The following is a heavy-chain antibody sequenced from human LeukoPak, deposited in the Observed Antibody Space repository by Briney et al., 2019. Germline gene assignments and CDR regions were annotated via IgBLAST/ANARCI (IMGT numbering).Heavy chain of an antibody. CDR2: IYHSGST. D-gene: IGHD5-18*01. Sequence: SETLSLTCTVSGYSISSGYYWGWIRQPPGKGLEWIGSIYHSGSTYYNPSLNSRVTISVDTSKNQFSLKLSSVTAADTAVYYCARGNDLITAMVDYFDYWGQGTLVTVSS. CDR1: GYSISSGYY. J-gene: IGHJ4*02. CDR3: ARGNDLITAMVDYFDY. V-gene: IGHV4-38-2*02.